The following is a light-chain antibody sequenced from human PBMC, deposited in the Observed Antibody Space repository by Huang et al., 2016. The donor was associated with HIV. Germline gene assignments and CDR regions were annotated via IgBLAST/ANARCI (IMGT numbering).Light chain of an antibody. V-gene: IGKV1-33*01. CDR2: DAS. CDR3: QQYDSLPPWT. Sequence: DIQMTQSPSSLSASVGDRVTISCQASQDIANYLNWYQQKPGQAPKLLIDDASTLQQGVPSRFSGSGSGADFSFTISSLQPEDIATYYCQQYDSLPPWTFGQGTKVEIQ. CDR1: QDIANY. J-gene: IGKJ1*01.